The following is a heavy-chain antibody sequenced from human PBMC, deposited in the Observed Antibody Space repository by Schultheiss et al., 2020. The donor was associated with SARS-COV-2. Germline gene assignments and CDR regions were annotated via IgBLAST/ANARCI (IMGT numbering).Heavy chain of an antibody. CDR3: ARGYSSSFRYFDY. J-gene: IGHJ4*02. CDR2: IWYDGSNK. V-gene: IGHV3-33*08. CDR1: GFTVSSNY. Sequence: GGSLRLSCAASGFTVSSNYMSWVRQAPGKGLEWVAVIWYDGSNKYYADSVKGRFTISRDNSKNTLYLQMNSLRAEDTAVYYCARGYSSSFRYFDYWGQGTLVTVSS. D-gene: IGHD6-6*01.